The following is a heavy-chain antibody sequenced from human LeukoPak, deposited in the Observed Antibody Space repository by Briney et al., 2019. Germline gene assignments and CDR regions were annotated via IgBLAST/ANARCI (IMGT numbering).Heavy chain of an antibody. Sequence: LETLSLTCTVSGGSISSSSYYWGWIRQPPGKGLEWIGSIYYSGSTYNNPSLKSRVTISVDTSKNQFSLKLSSVTAADTAVYYCARGLNSSSWYAARFPFDYWGQGTLVTVSS. CDR2: IYYSGST. D-gene: IGHD6-13*01. V-gene: IGHV4-39*07. CDR3: ARGLNSSSWYAARFPFDY. J-gene: IGHJ4*02. CDR1: GGSISSSSYY.